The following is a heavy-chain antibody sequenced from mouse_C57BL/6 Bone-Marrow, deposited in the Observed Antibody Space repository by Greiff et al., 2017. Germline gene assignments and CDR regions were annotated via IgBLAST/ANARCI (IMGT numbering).Heavy chain of an antibody. J-gene: IGHJ1*03. CDR2: IHPSDSDT. D-gene: IGHD2-4*01. V-gene: IGHV1-74*01. CDR1: GFTFTSYW. Sequence: VQLQQPGAELVKPGASVKVSCTASGFTFTSYWMHWVKQRPGQGLEWIGRIHPSDSDTNYNQKFQGKATLTVDKSSSTAYMQLSSLTAEDAAVEYCAISDDDDKDSWYCDVWGTGTTVTVSS. CDR3: AISDDDDKDSWYCDV.